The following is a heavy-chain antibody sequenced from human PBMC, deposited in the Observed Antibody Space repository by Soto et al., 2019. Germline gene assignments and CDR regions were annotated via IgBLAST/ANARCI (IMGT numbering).Heavy chain of an antibody. D-gene: IGHD2-2*01. V-gene: IGHV3-30*18. Sequence: GGSLRLSCAASGFTFSSYGMHWVRQAPGKGLEWVAVISYDGSNKYYADSVKGRFTISRDNSKNTLYLQMNSLGAEDTAVYYCAKEPYCSSTSCYFGFDYWGQGTLVTVSS. CDR1: GFTFSSYG. J-gene: IGHJ4*02. CDR2: ISYDGSNK. CDR3: AKEPYCSSTSCYFGFDY.